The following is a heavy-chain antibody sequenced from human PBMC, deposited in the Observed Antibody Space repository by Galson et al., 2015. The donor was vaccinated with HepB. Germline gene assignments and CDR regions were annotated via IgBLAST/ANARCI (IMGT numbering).Heavy chain of an antibody. CDR1: GASMNTDY. CDR3: TRVSGQKCGGTTCFLGAFDI. Sequence: SETLSLTCSVSGASMNTDYWTWIRQSPVQRLEWVGYVHHSGAANYNPSLKSRVTMSIDTSKNHFSLNLRSVTAADTAMYFCTRVSGQKCGGTTCFLGAFDIWGPGTRVIVSS. CDR2: VHHSGAA. D-gene: IGHD2-21*01. V-gene: IGHV4-59*12. J-gene: IGHJ3*02.